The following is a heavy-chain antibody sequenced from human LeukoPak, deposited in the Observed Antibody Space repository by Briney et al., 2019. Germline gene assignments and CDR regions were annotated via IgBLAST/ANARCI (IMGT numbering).Heavy chain of an antibody. Sequence: ASVKVSCKASGYTFTSYYVHWVRQAPGQGLERMRIINPSGGRTSSAQKFQGRVTMTSDTSTSTVYMELSSLRSEDTAVYYCAREGPTAIKYYFDYWGQGALVTVSS. D-gene: IGHD2-2*01. V-gene: IGHV1-46*01. CDR3: AREGPTAIKYYFDY. J-gene: IGHJ4*02. CDR2: INPSGGRT. CDR1: GYTFTSYY.